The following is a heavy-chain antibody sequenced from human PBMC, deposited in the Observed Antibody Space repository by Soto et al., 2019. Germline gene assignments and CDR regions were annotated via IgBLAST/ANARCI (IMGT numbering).Heavy chain of an antibody. CDR2: ISGSGTST. Sequence: PGRSLRLSCAASGFTFSSYALTWVRQAPGKGLEWVSSISGSGTSTYYAESVKGRFTISRDNSRNTLYLKMKSLRAEDTAVFYCVKVSKPSGTCLSYCPWFDYWGQGTLVTVSS. J-gene: IGHJ4*02. D-gene: IGHD3-10*01. V-gene: IGHV3-23*01. CDR1: GFTFSSYA. CDR3: VKVSKPSGTCLSYCPWFDY.